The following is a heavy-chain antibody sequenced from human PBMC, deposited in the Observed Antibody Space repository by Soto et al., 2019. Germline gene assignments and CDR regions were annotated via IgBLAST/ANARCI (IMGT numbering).Heavy chain of an antibody. J-gene: IGHJ4*02. CDR1: GGSISSSSYY. D-gene: IGHD3-10*01. CDR3: YYNRPFDF. Sequence: SETLSLTCTVSGGSISSSSYYWGWIRQPPGKGLEWIGSIYYSGNTYYNPSLKSRVTISVDTAKNQFSLKLSSVTAADTAGSGSYYNRPFDFWGQGTLVTVSS. V-gene: IGHV4-39*01. CDR2: IYYSGNT.